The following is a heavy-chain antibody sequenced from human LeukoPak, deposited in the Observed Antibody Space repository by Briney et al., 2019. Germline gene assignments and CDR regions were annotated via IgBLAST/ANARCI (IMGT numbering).Heavy chain of an antibody. D-gene: IGHD3-10*01. CDR3: ATYGSGSYDYFDY. Sequence: SDTVSLTYTVSGGSISSSSYYWRWIRQPPGKGLEWFGSIYYSGSTYYNPSLKSRVTISVDTSKNQFSLKLSSVTAADTAVYYCATYGSGSYDYFDYWGQGTLVTVSS. CDR2: IYYSGST. CDR1: GGSISSSSYY. J-gene: IGHJ4*02. V-gene: IGHV4-39*01.